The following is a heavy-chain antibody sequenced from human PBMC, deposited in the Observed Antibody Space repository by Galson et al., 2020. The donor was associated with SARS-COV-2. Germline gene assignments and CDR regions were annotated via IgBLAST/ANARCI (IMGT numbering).Heavy chain of an antibody. Sequence: GESLKISCAGSGFSFATYWNAWVRQMPGKGLEWMGIIYPGDSDTRYSPSFQGQVTISADKSISTTYLQWNSLKASDTAMYYCARPRDGYSNGAFEIWGQGTMVTVSS. D-gene: IGHD2-15*01. J-gene: IGHJ3*02. CDR1: GFSFATYW. CDR2: IYPGDSDT. CDR3: ARPRDGYSNGAFEI. V-gene: IGHV5-51*01.